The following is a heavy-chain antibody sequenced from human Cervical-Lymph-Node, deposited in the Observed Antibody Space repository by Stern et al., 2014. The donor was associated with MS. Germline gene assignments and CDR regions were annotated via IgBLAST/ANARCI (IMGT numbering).Heavy chain of an antibody. J-gene: IGHJ4*02. CDR3: ARTSYDFWSGYYAFDY. CDR1: GGSISSGGYY. CDR2: IYYSGST. D-gene: IGHD3-3*01. V-gene: IGHV4-31*03. Sequence: QVQLQESGPGLVKPSQTLSLTCTVSGGSISSGGYYLSWIRQPPAKGLGWIGSIYYSGSTYYNPSLKSRVTISVDTSKNQFSLKLSSVTAADTAVYYCARTSYDFWSGYYAFDYWGQGTLVTVSS.